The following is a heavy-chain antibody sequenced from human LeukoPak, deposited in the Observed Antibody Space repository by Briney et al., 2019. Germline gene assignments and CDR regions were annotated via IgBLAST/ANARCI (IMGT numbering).Heavy chain of an antibody. CDR1: GYTFTSYY. J-gene: IGHJ6*02. Sequence: SVKVSCKASGYTFTSYYMHWVRQAPGQGLEWMGIINPSGGSTSYAQKFQGRVTMTRDTSTSTVYMELSSLRSEDTAVYYCARDDYDPYYYYGMDVWGQGTTVTVSS. CDR3: ARDDYDPYYYYGMDV. D-gene: IGHD4-17*01. CDR2: INPSGGST. V-gene: IGHV1-46*01.